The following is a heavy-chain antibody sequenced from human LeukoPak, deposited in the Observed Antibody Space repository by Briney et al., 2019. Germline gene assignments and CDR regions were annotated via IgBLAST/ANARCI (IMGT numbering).Heavy chain of an antibody. J-gene: IGHJ4*02. CDR3: ARDGTSTDDY. D-gene: IGHD2-2*01. CDR1: GYTFSNFG. V-gene: IGHV1-18*01. Sequence: ASVKVSCKTSGYTFSNFGISWVRQAPGQGLDWMGWISGNNDNPNYGQKFQGRFTVTTDSSTSTAYMELRNLRSDDTAVYYCARDGTSTDDYWGQGTLVTVSS. CDR2: ISGNNDNP.